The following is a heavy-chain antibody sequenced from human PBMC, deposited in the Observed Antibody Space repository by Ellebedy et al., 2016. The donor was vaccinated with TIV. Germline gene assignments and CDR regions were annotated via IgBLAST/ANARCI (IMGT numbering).Heavy chain of an antibody. CDR3: ARGDKYYYESSGYYYTY. J-gene: IGHJ4*02. D-gene: IGHD3-22*01. V-gene: IGHV1-46*01. CDR2: INPSGGSS. Sequence: ASVKVSCKASGYTFTSYYFYWVRQAPGQGLEWMGIINPSGGSSNYAQKFQGRVTMTRDTSTSTVYMELSSLRSEDTAVYYCARGDKYYYESSGYYYTYWGQGTLVTVSS. CDR1: GYTFTSYY.